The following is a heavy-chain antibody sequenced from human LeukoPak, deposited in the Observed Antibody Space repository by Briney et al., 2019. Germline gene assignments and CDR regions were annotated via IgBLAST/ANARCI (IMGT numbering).Heavy chain of an antibody. CDR1: NFTFSNAW. CDR3: STDPWHGMDV. D-gene: IGHD5-24*01. Sequence: GGSLRLSCAASNFTFSNAWMNWVRQAPGKALEWVGRIKTVTDGGTTDYAAPVKGRFIISRDDSKNTLFLQMNSLKTEDTAVYYCSTDPWHGMDVWGQGTTVTVSS. CDR2: IKTVTDGGTT. J-gene: IGHJ6*02. V-gene: IGHV3-15*07.